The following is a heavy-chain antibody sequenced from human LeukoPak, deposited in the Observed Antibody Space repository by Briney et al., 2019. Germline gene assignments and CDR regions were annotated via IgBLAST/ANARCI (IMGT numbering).Heavy chain of an antibody. CDR1: GGSISGYY. D-gene: IGHD3-10*01. V-gene: IGHV4-4*07. J-gene: IGHJ4*02. CDR3: AGDREGVVIFDC. CDR2: IYARGST. Sequence: SETLSLTCTVSGGSISGYYWSWIRQPAGKGPEWIGRIYARGSTNYNPSLNSRVTMSVDTSKNQFSLELSSVTAADTAVYYCAGDREGVVIFDCWGQGTLVTVSS.